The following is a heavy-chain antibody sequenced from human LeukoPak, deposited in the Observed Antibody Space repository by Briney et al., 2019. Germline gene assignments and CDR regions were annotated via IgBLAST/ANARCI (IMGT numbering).Heavy chain of an antibody. CDR1: GYTFTSYY. CDR2: INPSGGST. V-gene: IGHV1-46*01. CDR3: ARDRGYGDSLPVPFDY. Sequence: ASVKVSCKASGYTFTSYYMHWVRQAPGQGLEWMGIINPSGGSTSYAQKFQGRVTMTRDTSTSTVYMELSSLRSEDTAVYYCARDRGYGDSLPVPFDYWGQGTLVTVSS. D-gene: IGHD4-17*01. J-gene: IGHJ4*02.